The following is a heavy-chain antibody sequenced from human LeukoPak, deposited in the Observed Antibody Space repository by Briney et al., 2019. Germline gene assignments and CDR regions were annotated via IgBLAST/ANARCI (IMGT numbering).Heavy chain of an antibody. J-gene: IGHJ2*01. D-gene: IGHD6-13*01. V-gene: IGHV4-59*08. Sequence: SETLSLTCTVSGGSISSYYWSWIRQPPGKGLEWIGYINYSGSTNYNPSLKSRVTISVDTSKNQFSLKLNTVTAADTAVYYCARLTPSDSSSWYWYFGLWGRGILVTVSS. CDR1: GGSISSYY. CDR2: INYSGST. CDR3: ARLTPSDSSSWYWYFGL.